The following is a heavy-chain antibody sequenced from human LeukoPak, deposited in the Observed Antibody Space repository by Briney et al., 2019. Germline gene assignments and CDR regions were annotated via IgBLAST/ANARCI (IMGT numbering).Heavy chain of an antibody. D-gene: IGHD3-3*01. V-gene: IGHV4-4*07. CDR3: ARDRPVMLSGNLYYYYYYMDV. Sequence: SETLPLTCTVSGGSISSYYWSWIRQPAGKGLEWIGRIYTSGSTNYNPSLKSRVTMSVDTSKNQFSLKLSSVTAADTAVYYCARDRPVMLSGNLYYYYYYMDVWGKGTTVTVSS. J-gene: IGHJ6*03. CDR2: IYTSGST. CDR1: GGSISSYY.